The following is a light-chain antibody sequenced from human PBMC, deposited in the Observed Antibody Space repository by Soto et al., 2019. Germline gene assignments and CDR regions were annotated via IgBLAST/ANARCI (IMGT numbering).Light chain of an antibody. Sequence: QSALTQPPSASGSPGQSVTISCTGTSSDVGGYNYVSWYQQHPGKAPKLMISEVSKRPSGVPDRFSGSKSGNTASLTVSGLQAEDEADYYCSSYAGSNNLVFGGGTKLPS. CDR2: EVS. CDR3: SSYAGSNNLV. J-gene: IGLJ3*02. V-gene: IGLV2-8*01. CDR1: SSDVGGYNY.